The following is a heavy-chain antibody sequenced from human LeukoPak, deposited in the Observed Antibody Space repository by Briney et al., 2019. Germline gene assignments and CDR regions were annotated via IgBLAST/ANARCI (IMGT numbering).Heavy chain of an antibody. D-gene: IGHD3-22*01. Sequence: GGSLRLSCAASGFTFNSYAMHWVRQAPGRGLEWVAVISYDGSNKYYADSVKGRFTISRDNSKNTLYLQMNSLRAEDTAVYYCARDRAYYYDSSGYPIWGQGTMVTVSS. CDR1: GFTFNSYA. J-gene: IGHJ3*02. CDR3: ARDRAYYYDSSGYPI. V-gene: IGHV3-30-3*01. CDR2: ISYDGSNK.